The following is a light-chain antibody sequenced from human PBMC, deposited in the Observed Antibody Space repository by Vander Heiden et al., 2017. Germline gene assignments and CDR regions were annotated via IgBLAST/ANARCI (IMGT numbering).Light chain of an antibody. CDR3: QWYTGAGLT. CDR1: QGISNY. J-gene: IGKJ5*01. CDR2: AAS. Sequence: DIQMTQSPSSLSASVGDRVTITCRASQGISNYLAWYQQKPGKVPKLLIYAASTLQSAVPSRFSGSGSGTDFTLPISILQPKDVATYYCQWYTGAGLTFGQGTRLEIK. V-gene: IGKV1-27*01.